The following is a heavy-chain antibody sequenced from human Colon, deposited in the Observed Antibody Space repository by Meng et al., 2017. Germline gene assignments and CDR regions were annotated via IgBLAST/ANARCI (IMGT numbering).Heavy chain of an antibody. Sequence: VLLGEAGGGIVQPWGALRLSCAASGFTSSSNYMHWVRQAPGKGLMWVSRINADGSDTKYADSVKGRFTISRDNTKNTLYLQMNSLRAEDTAVYYCLIYISGWNWGQGTLVTVSS. V-gene: IGHV3-74*02. J-gene: IGHJ4*02. D-gene: IGHD6-19*01. CDR1: GFTSSSNY. CDR3: LIYISGWN. CDR2: INADGSDT.